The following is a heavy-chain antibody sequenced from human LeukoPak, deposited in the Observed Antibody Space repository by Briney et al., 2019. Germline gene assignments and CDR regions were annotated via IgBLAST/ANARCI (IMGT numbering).Heavy chain of an antibody. D-gene: IGHD2-15*01. CDR2: FDPEDGET. CDR1: GYTLTELS. V-gene: IGHV1-24*01. Sequence: ASVKVSCKVSGYTLTELSMHWVRQAPGKGLEWMGGFDPEDGETIYAQKFQGRVTMTEDTSTDTAYMELSSLRSKDTAVYYCATGGNMGGRWLAYNWFDPWGQGTLVTVSS. CDR3: ATGGNMGGRWLAYNWFDP. J-gene: IGHJ5*02.